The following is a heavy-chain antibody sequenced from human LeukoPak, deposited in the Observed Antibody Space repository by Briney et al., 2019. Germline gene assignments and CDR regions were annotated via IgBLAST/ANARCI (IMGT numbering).Heavy chain of an antibody. CDR2: ISYDGSNK. J-gene: IGHJ4*02. Sequence: GGSLRLSCAASGVTFSSYGMHWVRQAPGKGLEWVAVISYDGSNKYYADSVKGRFTISRDNSKNTLYLQMNSLRAEDTAVYYCAKLPLTYYDFWSGYLFDYWGQGTLVTVSS. V-gene: IGHV3-30*18. CDR3: AKLPLTYYDFWSGYLFDY. D-gene: IGHD3-3*01. CDR1: GVTFSSYG.